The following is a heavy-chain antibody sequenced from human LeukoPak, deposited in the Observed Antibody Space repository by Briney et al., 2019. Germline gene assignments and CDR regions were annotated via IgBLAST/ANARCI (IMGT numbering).Heavy chain of an antibody. Sequence: SETLSLTCAVYGESFSGYYWSWIRQPPGKGLEWIGEINHSGGTNYNPSLKSRVTISVDMSKNQFSLELTSVTAADTAVYYCARPRYCTSTTCSGPFRYWDQGTLVTVSS. CDR2: INHSGGT. J-gene: IGHJ4*02. CDR1: GESFSGYY. CDR3: ARPRYCTSTTCSGPFRY. V-gene: IGHV4-34*01. D-gene: IGHD2-2*01.